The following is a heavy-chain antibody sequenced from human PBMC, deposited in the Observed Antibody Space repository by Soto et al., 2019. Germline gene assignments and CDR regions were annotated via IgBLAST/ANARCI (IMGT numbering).Heavy chain of an antibody. Sequence: EVQLLESGGGLVQPGGSLRLSCVASGFTFNNYGMSWVRQAPGKGLEWVSAISGSGATTYYADSVQGRFTISRDNSKNPTYLQMHSLGAEDTAVYYCANGIDYDFWSGHSARGQGTVVTVAS. V-gene: IGHV3-23*01. J-gene: IGHJ4*02. CDR2: ISGSGATT. D-gene: IGHD3-3*01. CDR3: ANGIDYDFWSGHSA. CDR1: GFTFNNYG.